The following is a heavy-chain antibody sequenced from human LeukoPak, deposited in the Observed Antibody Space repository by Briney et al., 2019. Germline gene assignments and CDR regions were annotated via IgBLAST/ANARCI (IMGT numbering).Heavy chain of an antibody. V-gene: IGHV3-48*03. Sequence: PGGSLRLSCAASGFTLSTYEMNWVHQAPGKGLDWVSYITTSGSTMSYADSVKGRFTISRDNAKNSLYLQMNGLRAEDTAVYYCARRDFYDTTGYLFDYWGQGTLVTVSS. CDR1: GFTLSTYE. D-gene: IGHD3-22*01. J-gene: IGHJ4*02. CDR2: ITTSGSTM. CDR3: ARRDFYDTTGYLFDY.